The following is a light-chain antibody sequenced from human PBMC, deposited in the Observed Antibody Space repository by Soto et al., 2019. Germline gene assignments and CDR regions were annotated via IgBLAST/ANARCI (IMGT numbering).Light chain of an antibody. CDR1: ISDFVIYNY. CDR3: SSHTTSSALQV. CDR2: GVS. V-gene: IGLV2-14*01. J-gene: IGLJ1*01. Sequence: QSALTQPPSASGSPGQSVTISCTGTISDFVIYNYVSWYQQHPGKAPKLMLYGVSNRPSGVSNRFSGSKSGNTASLTISGLQAEDEADYYCSSHTTSSALQVFGTGTKLTVL.